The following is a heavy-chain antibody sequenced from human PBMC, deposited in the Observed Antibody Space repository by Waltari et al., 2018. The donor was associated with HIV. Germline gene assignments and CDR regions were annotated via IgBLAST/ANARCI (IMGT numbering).Heavy chain of an antibody. CDR3: TGNPYYYERYYFDY. V-gene: IGHV3-15*01. D-gene: IGHD3-22*01. CDR1: GFTFSNAW. Sequence: VQLVESGGGLVKPGGSLRLYCAASGFTFSNAWMSWVRQAPGKGLEWVGRIKSKTDGGTTDYAAPVKGRFTISRDDSKNTLYLQMNSLKTEDTAVYYCTGNPYYYERYYFDYWGQGTLVTVSS. CDR2: IKSKTDGGTT. J-gene: IGHJ4*02.